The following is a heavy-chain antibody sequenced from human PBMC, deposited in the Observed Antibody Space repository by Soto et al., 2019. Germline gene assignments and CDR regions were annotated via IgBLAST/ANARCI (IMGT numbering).Heavy chain of an antibody. V-gene: IGHV3-23*01. J-gene: IGHJ6*02. CDR3: AKDGGFLTYNMDV. D-gene: IGHD3-3*01. CDR1: GFAFTNYA. CDR2: ISGSGGAA. Sequence: QPVGSLRLSCAASGFAFTNYAMNWVRQAPGKGLEWVSVISGSGGAAYYADSVKGRFTISRDNSKNTLYLQMNSLRAEDTALYYCAKDGGFLTYNMDVWGQGTTVTVSS.